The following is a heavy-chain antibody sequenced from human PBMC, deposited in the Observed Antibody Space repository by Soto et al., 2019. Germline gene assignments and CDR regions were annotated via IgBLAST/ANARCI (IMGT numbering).Heavy chain of an antibody. CDR3: ARGRWSSETSVTD. D-gene: IGHD2-15*01. J-gene: IGHJ4*02. CDR1: GGSISGYY. CDR2: IYYSGST. V-gene: IGHV4-59*08. Sequence: PSETLSLTCTVSGGSISGYYWSWIRQPPGKGLEWIGYIYYSGSTNYNPSLKSRVTISVDTSKNQFSLKLSSVTAADTAVYYCARGRWSSETSVTDWGQGTLLTVSS.